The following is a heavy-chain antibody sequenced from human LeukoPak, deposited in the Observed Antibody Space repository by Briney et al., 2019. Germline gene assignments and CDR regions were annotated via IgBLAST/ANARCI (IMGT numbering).Heavy chain of an antibody. Sequence: GGSLRLSCAASGFTFRSYEMNWVRQAPGKGLEWVSYISSSATTVYYADSVKGRFTISRDNSKNTLYLQMNSLRAEDTAVYYCAKDRAGSSWYHGYYYYMDVWGKGTTVTISS. J-gene: IGHJ6*03. CDR2: ISSSATTV. CDR3: AKDRAGSSWYHGYYYYMDV. V-gene: IGHV3-48*03. D-gene: IGHD6-13*01. CDR1: GFTFRSYE.